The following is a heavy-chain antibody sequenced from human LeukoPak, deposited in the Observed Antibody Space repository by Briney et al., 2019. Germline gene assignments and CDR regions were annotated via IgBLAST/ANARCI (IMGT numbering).Heavy chain of an antibody. CDR2: ISYDGSNK. J-gene: IGHJ4*02. Sequence: GGSLGLSCAASGFTFSSYGMHWVRQAPGKGLEWVAVISYDGSNKYYADSVKGRFTISRDNSKNTLYLQMNSLRAEDTAVHYCAKDGSEQWLEVGDYWGQGTLVTVSS. V-gene: IGHV3-30*18. CDR1: GFTFSSYG. CDR3: AKDGSEQWLEVGDY. D-gene: IGHD6-19*01.